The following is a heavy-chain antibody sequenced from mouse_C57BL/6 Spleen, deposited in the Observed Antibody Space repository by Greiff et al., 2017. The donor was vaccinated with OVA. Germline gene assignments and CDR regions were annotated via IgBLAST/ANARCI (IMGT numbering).Heavy chain of an antibody. Sequence: VQLQQSGPELVKPGASVKISCTASGYAFSSSWMNWVKQRPGKGLEWIGRIYPGDGDTNYNGKFKGKATLTADKSSSTAYMQLSSLTSEDSAVYFCARWVITTGSDYWGQGTTLTVSS. D-gene: IGHD1-1*01. CDR2: IYPGDGDT. V-gene: IGHV1-82*01. J-gene: IGHJ2*01. CDR1: GYAFSSSW. CDR3: ARWVITTGSDY.